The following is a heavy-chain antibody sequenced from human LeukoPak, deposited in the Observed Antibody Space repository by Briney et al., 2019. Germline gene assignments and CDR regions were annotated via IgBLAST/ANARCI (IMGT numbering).Heavy chain of an antibody. J-gene: IGHJ5*02. CDR3: PRDKYMSGHVGSLFDP. V-gene: IGHV3-7*01. CDR1: GGTFSAYY. Sequence: ETLSLTCAVYGGTFSAYYWSWIRQPPGKGLEWVAEIKQDGSEKNYVDSVKGRFIISRDNTKSSLSLQMNSLRDEDTAVYYCPRDKYMSGHVGSLFDPWGQGTLVIVSS. D-gene: IGHD1-1*01. CDR2: IKQDGSEK.